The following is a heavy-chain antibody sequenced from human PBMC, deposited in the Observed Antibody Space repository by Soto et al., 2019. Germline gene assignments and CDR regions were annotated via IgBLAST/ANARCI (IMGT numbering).Heavy chain of an antibody. CDR2: IYFTGST. V-gene: IGHV4-61*01. CDR1: GGAVSSGTYY. CDR3: TRGPPRVQWFDP. Sequence: WETLSLTCTVSGGAVSSGTYYWSWIRQPPGKGLEWIGHIYFTGSTNYNPSLKSRVTMSLDTSRNQFSLKLSSVTAADTAVYYCTRGPPRVQWFDPWGLGTLVTVSS. J-gene: IGHJ5*02.